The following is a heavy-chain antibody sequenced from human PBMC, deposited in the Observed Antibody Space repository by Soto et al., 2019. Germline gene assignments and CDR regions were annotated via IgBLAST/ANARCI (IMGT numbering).Heavy chain of an antibody. D-gene: IGHD3-3*01. J-gene: IGHJ5*02. CDR2: IIPIFGTA. CDR3: ARTGRGITIFGVVPLGFDP. CDR1: GGTFSSYA. Sequence: QVQLVQSGAEVKKPGSSVKVSCKASGGTFSSYAISWVRQAPGQGLEWMGGIIPIFGTANYAQKCQGRVTITADEYTSTAYMELSSLRSEDTAVYYCARTGRGITIFGVVPLGFDPWGQGTLVTVSS. V-gene: IGHV1-69*01.